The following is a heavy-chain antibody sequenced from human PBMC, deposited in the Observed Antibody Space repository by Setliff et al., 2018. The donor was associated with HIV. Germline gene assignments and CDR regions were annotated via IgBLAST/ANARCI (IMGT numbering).Heavy chain of an antibody. CDR1: GSSFSSSIYY. J-gene: IGHJ4*02. CDR3: ARGTTSITFDY. Sequence: SETLSLTCNVSGSSFSSSIYYWTWIRQQPGKGLEWIGYISYSGSTYYNPSLKSRLTMSIDMSKSHFSLNLNSVTAADTAVYYCARGTTSITFDYWSQGTLVTVSS. CDR2: ISYSGST. D-gene: IGHD1-1*01. V-gene: IGHV4-31*03.